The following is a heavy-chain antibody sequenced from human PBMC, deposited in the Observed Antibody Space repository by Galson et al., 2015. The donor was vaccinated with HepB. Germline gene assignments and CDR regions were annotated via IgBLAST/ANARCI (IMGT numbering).Heavy chain of an antibody. J-gene: IGHJ3*02. CDR3: ARVSLRAFDI. CDR2: ISKGGDII. Sequence: SLRLSCAASGFTFSRYAMNWVRQAPGKGLEWVSYISKGGDIIFYADSVKGRFTISRDTAQNSVSLLMNNLIADDTAVYYCARVSLRAFDIWGQGTLVTVSS. D-gene: IGHD3-10*01. CDR1: GFTFSRYA. V-gene: IGHV3-48*01.